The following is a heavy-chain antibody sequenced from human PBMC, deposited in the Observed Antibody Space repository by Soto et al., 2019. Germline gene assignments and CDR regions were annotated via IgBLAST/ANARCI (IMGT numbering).Heavy chain of an antibody. CDR2: INPNSGGT. CDR1: GYTFTDYY. CDR3: ARSGYDYNFDY. Sequence: ASVKVSCKSSGYTFTDYYIHWVRQAPGQGLEWMGWINPNSGGTNYEQKFQGWVTMTRDTSISTAYMELSRLRSDDTAVYYCARSGYDYNFDYWGQGTLVTVSS. J-gene: IGHJ4*02. D-gene: IGHD5-12*01. V-gene: IGHV1-2*04.